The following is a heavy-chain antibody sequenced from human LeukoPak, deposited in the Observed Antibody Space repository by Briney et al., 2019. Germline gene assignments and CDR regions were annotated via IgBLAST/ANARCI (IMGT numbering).Heavy chain of an antibody. Sequence: PSETLSLTCTVSGGSLSSSSYYWGWIRQPPGKGLEWIGSIYYSGSTYYNPSLQTRVPISVHTSKNQFSLKPRAVTPAAPAVYSRARDYRGYSGYDIWGQGTMVTVSS. CDR2: IYYSGST. V-gene: IGHV4-39*07. CDR3: ARDYRGYSGYDI. CDR1: GGSLSSSSYY. D-gene: IGHD5-12*01. J-gene: IGHJ3*02.